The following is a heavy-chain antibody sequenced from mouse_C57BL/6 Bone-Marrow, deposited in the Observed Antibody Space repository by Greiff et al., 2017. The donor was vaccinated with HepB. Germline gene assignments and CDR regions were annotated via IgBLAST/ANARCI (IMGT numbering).Heavy chain of an antibody. CDR3: ASPYDYDGAWFAY. V-gene: IGHV5-6*01. CDR2: ISSGGSYT. Sequence: EVQGVESGGDLVKPGGSLKLSCAASGFTFSSYGMSWVRQTPDKRLEWVATISSGGSYTYYPDSVKGRFTISRDNAKNTLYLQMSSLKSEDTATYYCASPYDYDGAWFAYWGQGTLVTVSA. J-gene: IGHJ3*01. CDR1: GFTFSSYG. D-gene: IGHD2-4*01.